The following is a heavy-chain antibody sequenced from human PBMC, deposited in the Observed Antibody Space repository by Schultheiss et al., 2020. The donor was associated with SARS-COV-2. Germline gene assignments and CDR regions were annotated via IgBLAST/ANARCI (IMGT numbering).Heavy chain of an antibody. CDR3: ARGLMVRGVSRANWFDP. Sequence: SETLSLTCTVSGGSISSYYWSWIRQPPGKGLEWIGYIYYSGSTNYNPSLKSRVTISVDTSKNQFSLKLSSVTAADTAVYYCARGLMVRGVSRANWFDPWGQGTLVTVSS. J-gene: IGHJ5*02. CDR1: GGSISSYY. CDR2: IYYSGST. V-gene: IGHV4-59*01. D-gene: IGHD3-10*01.